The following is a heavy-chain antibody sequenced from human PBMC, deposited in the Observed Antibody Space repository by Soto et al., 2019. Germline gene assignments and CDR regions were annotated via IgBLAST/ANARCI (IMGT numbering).Heavy chain of an antibody. D-gene: IGHD3-3*01. Sequence: SETLSLTCTVSGGSISSGDYFWSWIRQPPGKGMEWIGYIYNSGSTYYNPSLKSRLTISVDTSKNQFSLKLSSVTAADTAVYYCARRGMYSDFWSGYSSYYYYGTDVWGRGTTVTVSS. CDR2: IYNSGST. CDR1: GGSISSGDYF. CDR3: ARRGMYSDFWSGYSSYYYYGTDV. J-gene: IGHJ6*02. V-gene: IGHV4-30-4*01.